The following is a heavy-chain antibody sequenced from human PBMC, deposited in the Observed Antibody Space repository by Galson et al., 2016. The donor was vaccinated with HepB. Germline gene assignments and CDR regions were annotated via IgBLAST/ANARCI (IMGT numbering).Heavy chain of an antibody. J-gene: IGHJ6*02. CDR3: TKDSSAPVINYYYGMDV. Sequence: PALVKPTQTRTLTCTFAGFSLSTSGVGVGWVRQPPGKALEWLGLIYGDDDKRYSPSLKSRVTITKGTSKNQVVLTMTNMDPVDTATYYCTKDSSAPVINYYYGMDVWGQGTTVTVSS. V-gene: IGHV2-5*02. CDR1: GFSLSTSGVG. CDR2: IYGDDDK. D-gene: IGHD6-25*01.